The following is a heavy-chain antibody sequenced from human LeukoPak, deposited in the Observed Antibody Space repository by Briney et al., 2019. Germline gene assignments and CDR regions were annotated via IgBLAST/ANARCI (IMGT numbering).Heavy chain of an antibody. CDR2: INGDGSTS. V-gene: IGHV3-74*01. D-gene: IGHD3-22*01. CDR3: ARGGYYYDSSGYPNYFDY. J-gene: IGHJ4*02. Sequence: GGSLRLSCAASGFTFYSYWMHWVRQAPGKGLVWVSCINGDGSTSNYADSVKGRFTISRDNAKNTLYLQMHSLRAEDTAVYYCARGGYYYDSSGYPNYFDYWGQGTLVTVSS. CDR1: GFTFYSYW.